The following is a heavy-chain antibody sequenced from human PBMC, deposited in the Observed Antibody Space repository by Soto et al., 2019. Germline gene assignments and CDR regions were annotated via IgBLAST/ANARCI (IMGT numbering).Heavy chain of an antibody. J-gene: IGHJ4*02. Sequence: QVQLVESGGGVVQPGRSLRLSCAASGFSFSSYEMHWVRQAPGKGLEWVALISYDGSNKYYADSVKGRFTISRDNSKNTLYLQMNSLGAEDTAVYYCGRDYGSSWPTDYWGQGTLVTVSS. CDR1: GFSFSSYE. CDR2: ISYDGSNK. V-gene: IGHV3-30-3*01. CDR3: GRDYGSSWPTDY. D-gene: IGHD6-13*01.